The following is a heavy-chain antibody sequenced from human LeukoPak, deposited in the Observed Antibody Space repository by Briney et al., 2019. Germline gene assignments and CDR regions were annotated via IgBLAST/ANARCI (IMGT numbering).Heavy chain of an antibody. CDR1: GFTFRSYT. Sequence: GGSLRLSCAASGFTFRSYTMNWVRQAPGKGLEWVSSIGSSHNYIYYADSVKGRFIISRDNAKNSLYLQMNSLRAEDTAGYYCARSDYDILTGYNGGLDYWGQGTLVTVSS. CDR3: ARSDYDILTGYNGGLDY. D-gene: IGHD3-9*01. CDR2: IGSSHNYI. J-gene: IGHJ4*02. V-gene: IGHV3-21*01.